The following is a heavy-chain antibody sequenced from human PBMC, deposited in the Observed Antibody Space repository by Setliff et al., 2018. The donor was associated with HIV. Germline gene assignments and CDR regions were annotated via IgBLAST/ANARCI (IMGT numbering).Heavy chain of an antibody. CDR1: GGSISSGGFY. J-gene: IGHJ4*02. Sequence: SLTCTVSGGSISSGGFYWSWIRQHPGKGLEWIGYFYYSGSTYYNPSLKSRTTISVDTSQNQFSLKLTSVTAADTAVYYCASQGRSGWLWGGFVSWGQGTLVTVSS. V-gene: IGHV4-31*03. CDR2: FYYSGST. CDR3: ASQGRSGWLWGGFVS. D-gene: IGHD6-19*01.